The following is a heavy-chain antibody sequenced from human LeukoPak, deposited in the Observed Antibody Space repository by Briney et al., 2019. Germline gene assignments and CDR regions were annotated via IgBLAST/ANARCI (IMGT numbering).Heavy chain of an antibody. D-gene: IGHD1-26*01. J-gene: IGHJ5*02. CDR3: ARRSGRYGDNWFDP. CDR1: GFTFSSYE. V-gene: IGHV3-48*03. Sequence: GGCLRLSCAASGFTFSSYEMNWVRQGPGKRLGRGSYINSSSSTIYYADSVKGRFTISRDNAKNSLYLQMNSLRAEDTAVYYCARRSGRYGDNWFDPWGQGTLVTVSS. CDR2: INSSSSTI.